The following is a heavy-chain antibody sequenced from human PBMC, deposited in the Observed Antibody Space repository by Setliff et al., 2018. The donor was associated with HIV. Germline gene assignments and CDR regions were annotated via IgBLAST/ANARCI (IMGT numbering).Heavy chain of an antibody. CDR1: GDSISGYY. CDR2: MHTSGNT. V-gene: IGHV4-4*07. J-gene: IGHJ4*02. Sequence: PSETLSLTCTSSGDSISGYYWSWIRQPAGKGLEWIGRMHTSGNTNYNPSLKSRVTMSVGTSKNQFSLRLSSVTAADTAVYYCARDQKGYSYGYFDSWGQGTLVTVSS. CDR3: ARDQKGYSYGYFDS. D-gene: IGHD5-18*01.